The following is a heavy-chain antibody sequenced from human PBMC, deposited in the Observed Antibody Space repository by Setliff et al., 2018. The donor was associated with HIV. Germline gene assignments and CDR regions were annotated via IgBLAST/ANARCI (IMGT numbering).Heavy chain of an antibody. Sequence: AGPLSLTCMVSGGSISSGTYYWGWIRQPPGKGLEYIGSAFYSDNTYYKPSLKNRVTISVDTSKNQFSLKLTSVTAADTAVYYCAREVGHRSGYYCGSFDYWGQGTLVTVSS. CDR1: GGSISSGTYY. CDR2: AFYSDNT. D-gene: IGHD6-19*01. J-gene: IGHJ4*02. V-gene: IGHV4-39*07. CDR3: AREVGHRSGYYCGSFDY.